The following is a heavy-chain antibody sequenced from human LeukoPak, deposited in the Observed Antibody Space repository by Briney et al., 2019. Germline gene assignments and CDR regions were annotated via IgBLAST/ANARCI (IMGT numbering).Heavy chain of an antibody. CDR3: ARERYGSSTSCPKDSDY. J-gene: IGHJ4*02. CDR2: ISAYNGNT. D-gene: IGHD2-2*01. CDR1: GYTFTSFG. V-gene: IGHV1-18*01. Sequence: GASVKVSCKVSGYTFTSFGISWVRQAPGQGREWMGWISAYNGNTNYAQKLQGRVTMTTDTSTRPAYMELRSLRSDDTAVYYCARERYGSSTSCPKDSDYWGQRTLVTVSS.